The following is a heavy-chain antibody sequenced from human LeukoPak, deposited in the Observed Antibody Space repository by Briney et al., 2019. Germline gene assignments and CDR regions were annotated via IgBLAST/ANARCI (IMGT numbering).Heavy chain of an antibody. V-gene: IGHV3-48*03. D-gene: IGHD1-1*01. CDR2: ISSSGSTI. Sequence: GGSLRLSCAASGFTFSSYEMNWVRQAPRKGLEWVSYISSSGSTIYYADSVKGRFTISRDNAKNSLYLQMNSLRAEDTAVYYCARDPGAGTIDYWGQGTLVTVSS. CDR3: ARDPGAGTIDY. J-gene: IGHJ4*02. CDR1: GFTFSSYE.